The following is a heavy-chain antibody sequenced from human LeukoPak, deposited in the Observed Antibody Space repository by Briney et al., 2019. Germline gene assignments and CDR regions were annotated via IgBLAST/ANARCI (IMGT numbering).Heavy chain of an antibody. J-gene: IGHJ5*02. D-gene: IGHD3-10*01. CDR1: GGSISSSSYY. CDR2: IYYSGST. CDR3: AREGKSPRFPQWGEWFGETTKSWFDP. V-gene: IGHV4-39*02. Sequence: PSETLSLTCTVSGGSISSSSYYWGWIRQPPGKGLEWIGSIYYSGSTYYNPSLKSRVTMSVDTSKNQFSLKLSSVTAADTAVYYCAREGKSPRFPQWGEWFGETTKSWFDPWGQGTLVTVSS.